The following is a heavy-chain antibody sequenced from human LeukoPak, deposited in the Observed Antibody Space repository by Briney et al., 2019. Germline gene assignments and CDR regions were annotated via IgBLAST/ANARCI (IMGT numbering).Heavy chain of an antibody. CDR3: ARAPTYDYYGSGSYGY. V-gene: IGHV3-30*04. CDR1: GFTSSSYA. J-gene: IGHJ4*02. D-gene: IGHD3-10*01. CDR2: ISYDGSNK. Sequence: PGGSLRLSCAASGFTSSSYAMHWVRQAPGKGLEWVAVISYDGSNKYYADSVKGRFTISRDNSKNTLYLQMNSLRAEDTAVYYCARAPTYDYYGSGSYGYWGQGTLVTVSS.